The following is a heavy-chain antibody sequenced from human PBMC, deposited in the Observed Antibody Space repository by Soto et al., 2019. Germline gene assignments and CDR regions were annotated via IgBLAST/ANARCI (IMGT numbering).Heavy chain of an antibody. CDR3: EKTGFGDYDY. Sequence: EVQLLESGGGLVQPGGALRLSCAASGFTFNSYGMSWVRQAPGKGLEWVAVVSRSGENTNYADSVKGRFNISRDNSNNTVNLRMNSLRAEDTSIYFCEKTGFGDYDYWGPAALVTVSS. J-gene: IGHJ4*01. CDR2: VSRSGENT. D-gene: IGHD4-17*01. CDR1: GFTFNSYG. V-gene: IGHV3-23*01.